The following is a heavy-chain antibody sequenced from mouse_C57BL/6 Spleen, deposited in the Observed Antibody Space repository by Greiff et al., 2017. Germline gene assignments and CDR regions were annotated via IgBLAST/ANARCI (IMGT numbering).Heavy chain of an antibody. Sequence: EVKLQESGGGLVKPGGSLKLSCAASGFTFSDYGMHWVRQAPEKGLEWVAYISSGSSTIYYADTVKGRFTISRDNAKNTLFLQMTSLRSEDTAMYYCARRESLYAMDYWGQGTSVTVSS. CDR2: ISSGSSTI. V-gene: IGHV5-17*01. CDR1: GFTFSDYG. CDR3: ARRESLYAMDY. J-gene: IGHJ4*01. D-gene: IGHD6-2*01.